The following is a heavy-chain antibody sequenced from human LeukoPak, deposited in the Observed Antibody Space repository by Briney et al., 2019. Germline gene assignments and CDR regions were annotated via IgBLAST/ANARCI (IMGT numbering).Heavy chain of an antibody. D-gene: IGHD6-6*01. CDR1: GYTFTGYY. V-gene: IGHV1-69*13. Sequence: ASVKVSCKASGYTFTGYYMHWVRQAPGQGLEWMGGIIPIFGTANYAQKFQGRVTITADESTSTAYMELSSLRSEDTAVYYCARRSIAARPDRGAFDIWGQGTMVTVSS. J-gene: IGHJ3*02. CDR2: IIPIFGTA. CDR3: ARRSIAARPDRGAFDI.